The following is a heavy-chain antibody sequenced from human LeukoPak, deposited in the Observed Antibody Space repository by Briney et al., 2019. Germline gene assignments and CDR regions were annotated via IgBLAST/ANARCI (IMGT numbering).Heavy chain of an antibody. Sequence: GGSLRLSCAASGFTFDDYAMHWVRQAPGKGLEWVSLISGDGGSTYYADSVKGRFTISRDNSKSSLYLQMNSLRTEDTALYYCAKDLWGTTGTTGPPHWFDPWGQGTLVTVSS. CDR3: AKDLWGTTGTTGPPHWFDP. D-gene: IGHD1-1*01. CDR2: ISGDGGST. CDR1: GFTFDDYA. V-gene: IGHV3-43*02. J-gene: IGHJ5*02.